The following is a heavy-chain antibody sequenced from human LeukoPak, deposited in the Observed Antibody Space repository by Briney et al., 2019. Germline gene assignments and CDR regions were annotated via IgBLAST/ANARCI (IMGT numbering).Heavy chain of an antibody. J-gene: IGHJ3*02. Sequence: ASVKVSCKASGYTFTSYAMNWVRQAPGQGLEWMGWINTNTGNPTYAQGFTGRFVFSLDTSVGTAYLQISSLKAEDTAVYYCATDFDSYGLNDAFDIWGQGTMVTVSS. CDR2: INTNTGNP. V-gene: IGHV7-4-1*02. D-gene: IGHD5-18*01. CDR1: GYTFTSYA. CDR3: ATDFDSYGLNDAFDI.